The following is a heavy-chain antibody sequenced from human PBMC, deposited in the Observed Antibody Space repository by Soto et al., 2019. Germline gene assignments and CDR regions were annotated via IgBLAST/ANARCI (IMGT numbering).Heavy chain of an antibody. CDR2: ISAYNGNT. Sequence: ASVKVSCKASGYTFTSYGISWVRQAPGQGLEWMGWISAYNGNTNYAQKLQGRVTMTTDTSTSTAYMELRSLRSDDTAVYYCARDYYGSGSYYPLHWGQGTLVTVSS. D-gene: IGHD3-10*01. V-gene: IGHV1-18*01. J-gene: IGHJ4*02. CDR1: GYTFTSYG. CDR3: ARDYYGSGSYYPLH.